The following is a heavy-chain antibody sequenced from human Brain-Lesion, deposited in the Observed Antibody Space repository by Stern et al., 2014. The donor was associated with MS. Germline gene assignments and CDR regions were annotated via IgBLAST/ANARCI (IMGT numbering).Heavy chain of an antibody. CDR1: GYIFTGYY. D-gene: IGHD3-3*01. Sequence: VQLGESGAEVKKPGASVKVSCKPSGYIFTGYYIHWVRQAPGQGLEWMAWINPNTGGTKYAQKFQGRVTMSMDTSLSTAYVELSSLTSDDTAVYYCARDQRGITIFGVVTDYYYLGMDVWGQGTTVTVSS. CDR3: ARDQRGITIFGVVTDYYYLGMDV. J-gene: IGHJ6*02. CDR2: INPNTGGT. V-gene: IGHV1-2*02.